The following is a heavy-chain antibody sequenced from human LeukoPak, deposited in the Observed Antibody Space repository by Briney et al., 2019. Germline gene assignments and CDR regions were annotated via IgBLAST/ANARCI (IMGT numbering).Heavy chain of an antibody. CDR2: ISSSDGNSK. CDR3: AKGSRNGPLYYFDY. D-gene: IGHD3-10*01. Sequence: PGTSLRLSCATSGFTFTCCGMHWVRQASGKGLEWVGAISSSDGNSKYYADSVKGRFTISRDNSKNTVYLQMNSLRTDDTAVYYCAKGSRNGPLYYFDYWGQGTLVTVS. V-gene: IGHV3-30*18. J-gene: IGHJ4*02. CDR1: GFTFTCCG.